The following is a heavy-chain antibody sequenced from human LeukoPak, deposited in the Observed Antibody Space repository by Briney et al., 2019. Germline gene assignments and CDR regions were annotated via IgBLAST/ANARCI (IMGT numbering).Heavy chain of an antibody. J-gene: IGHJ4*02. Sequence: GGSLRLSCAASGFSFSGFGMSWVRQAPGKGLEWVSGISGGPVSTSYADSVKGRFTISRDNSKNMLYMKMNSLRVEDTAVYYCAKSGRYCSGSSCYQKASLDYWGQGTLVTVSS. CDR2: ISGGPVST. CDR3: AKSGRYCSGSSCYQKASLDY. D-gene: IGHD2-15*01. CDR1: GFSFSGFG. V-gene: IGHV3-23*01.